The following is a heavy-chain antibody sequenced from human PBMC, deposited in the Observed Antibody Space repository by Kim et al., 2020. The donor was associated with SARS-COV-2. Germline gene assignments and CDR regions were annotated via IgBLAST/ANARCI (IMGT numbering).Heavy chain of an antibody. V-gene: IGHV3-23*01. D-gene: IGHD1-1*01. CDR1: GFTFSRYA. CDR3: AKDLLGGTFNWNEGELGS. CDR2: ISGNGAKT. Sequence: GGSLRLSCAASGFTFSRYAMIWVRQAPGKGLEWVSSISGNGAKTYYADPVKGRFTISRDGSQNRLNLHLHSVRLEDTAIYFCAKDLLGGTFNWNEGELGSWGQGNLGTVSS. J-gene: IGHJ4*02.